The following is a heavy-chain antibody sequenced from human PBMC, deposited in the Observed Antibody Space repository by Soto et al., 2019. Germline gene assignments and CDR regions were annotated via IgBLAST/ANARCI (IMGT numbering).Heavy chain of an antibody. CDR3: AKDRPWFDP. Sequence: QVQLVESGGGVVQPGRSLRLSCAASGFTFSSYGMHWVRQAPGKGLEWVAVISYDGSNKYYADSVKGRFTISRDNSKNTLYLQMNSLRAEGTAVYYCAKDRPWFDPWGQGTLVTVSS. CDR1: GFTFSSYG. J-gene: IGHJ5*02. V-gene: IGHV3-30*18. CDR2: ISYDGSNK.